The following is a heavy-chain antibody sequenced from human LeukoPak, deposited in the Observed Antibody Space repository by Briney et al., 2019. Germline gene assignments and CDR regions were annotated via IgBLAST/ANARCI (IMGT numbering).Heavy chain of an antibody. CDR3: ARDRGAGTTDY. D-gene: IGHD6-19*01. V-gene: IGHV3-7*01. J-gene: IGHJ4*02. CDR2: IKQDGSER. Sequence: GGSLRLSCAASGFTLSSYWMSWVRQAPGEGLGWVASIKQDGSERHYADSVKGRFSISRDNAKNSLSLQMNSLMADDTALYYCARDRGAGTTDYWGQGTLVTVSS. CDR1: GFTLSSYW.